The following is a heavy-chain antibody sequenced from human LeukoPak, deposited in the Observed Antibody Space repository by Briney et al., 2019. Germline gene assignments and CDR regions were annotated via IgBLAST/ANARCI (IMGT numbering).Heavy chain of an antibody. CDR3: AKDGDTYYFDY. D-gene: IGHD5-18*01. J-gene: IGHJ4*02. CDR1: GFTFSSYG. V-gene: IGHV3-33*06. CDR2: IWYDGSNK. Sequence: GGSLRLSCAASGFTFSSYGMHWVRQAPGKGLEWVAVIWYDGSNKYYADSVRGRFTISRDNSKNTLYLQMNSLRAEDTAVYYCAKDGDTYYFDYWGQGTLVTVSS.